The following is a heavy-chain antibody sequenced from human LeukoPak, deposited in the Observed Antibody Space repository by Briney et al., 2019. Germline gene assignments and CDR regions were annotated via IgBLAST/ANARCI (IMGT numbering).Heavy chain of an antibody. V-gene: IGHV1-46*01. CDR2: INPSGGST. D-gene: IGHD3-16*02. Sequence: GASVKVSCKASGYTFTSYYMHWVRQAPGQGLEWMGIINPSGGSTSYAQKFQGRVTMTRDTSTSTVYMELSSLRTEDTAVYYCAKDRQPRPVWGSYRSPLDYWGQGTLVTVSS. CDR3: AKDRQPRPVWGSYRSPLDY. CDR1: GYTFTSYY. J-gene: IGHJ4*02.